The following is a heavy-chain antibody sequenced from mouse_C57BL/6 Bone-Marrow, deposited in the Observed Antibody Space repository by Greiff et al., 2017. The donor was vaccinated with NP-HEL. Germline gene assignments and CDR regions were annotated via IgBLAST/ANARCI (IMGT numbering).Heavy chain of an antibody. V-gene: IGHV5-6*01. CDR1: GFTFSSYG. CDR2: ISSGGSYT. CDR3: ARSRQAWFAY. Sequence: EVKLVESGGDLVKPGGSLKLSCAASGFTFSSYGMSWVRQTPDKRLEWVATISSGGSYTYYPDSVKGRFTISRDNAKNTLYLQMSSLKSEDTAMYYCARSRQAWFAYWGQGTLVTVSA. D-gene: IGHD3-2*01. J-gene: IGHJ3*01.